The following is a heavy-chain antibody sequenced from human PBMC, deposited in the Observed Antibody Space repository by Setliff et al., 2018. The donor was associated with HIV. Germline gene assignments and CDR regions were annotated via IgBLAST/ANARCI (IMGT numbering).Heavy chain of an antibody. Sequence: SETLSLTCYVTDDPISSYYWSWVRQPAGKGLEWIGRLYVSGDTNYNPSLKSRVTMSLDTSKKHFSLKMRSVTAADTAVYYCATSPAGEILGSRPFYFDYWGQGTLVTVSS. D-gene: IGHD3-10*01. CDR2: LYVSGDT. CDR1: DDPISSYY. CDR3: ATSPAGEILGSRPFYFDY. V-gene: IGHV4-4*07. J-gene: IGHJ4*02.